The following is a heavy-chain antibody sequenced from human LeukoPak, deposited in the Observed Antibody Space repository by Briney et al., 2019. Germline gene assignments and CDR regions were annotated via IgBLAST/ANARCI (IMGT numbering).Heavy chain of an antibody. CDR3: ARELADSCFDY. J-gene: IGHJ4*02. CDR2: FDPEDGET. Sequence: ASVKVSCKVSGYTLTELSMHWVRQAPGKGLEWMGGFDPEDGETNYAQKFQGRVTITADKSTSTAYMELSSLRSDDTAVYYCARELADSCFDYWGQGTLVTVSS. V-gene: IGHV1-24*01. D-gene: IGHD2-21*01. CDR1: GYTLTELS.